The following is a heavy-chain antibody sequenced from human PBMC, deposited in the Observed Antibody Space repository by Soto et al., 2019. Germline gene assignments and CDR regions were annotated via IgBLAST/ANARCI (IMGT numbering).Heavy chain of an antibody. CDR1: GFTFSSYS. CDR2: ISSSSSDI. V-gene: IGHV3-21*01. J-gene: IGHJ2*01. Sequence: EVQLVESGGGLVKPGGSLRLSCAASGFTFSSYSMNWVRQAPGKGLEWVSSISSSSSDIYYADSVKGRFTISTDNAKNSMELRRSSLRAVDTAAYYGAGEGVTNSEGHWYFDLWGRGTLVTVSS. CDR3: AGEGVTNSEGHWYFDL. D-gene: IGHD3-10*01.